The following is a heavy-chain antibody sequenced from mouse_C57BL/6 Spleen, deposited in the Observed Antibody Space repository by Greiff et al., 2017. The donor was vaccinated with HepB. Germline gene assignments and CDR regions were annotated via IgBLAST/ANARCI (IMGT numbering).Heavy chain of an antibody. V-gene: IGHV5-6*01. CDR2: ISSGGSYT. D-gene: IGHD4-1*01. CDR3: ARQLTGAGFAY. J-gene: IGHJ3*01. CDR1: GFTFSSYG. Sequence: EVKVVESGGDLVKPGGSLKLSCAASGFTFSSYGMSWVRQTPDKRLEWVATISSGGSYTYYPDSVKGRFTSSRDNAKNTLYLQMSSLKSEDTAMYYCARQLTGAGFAYWGQGTLVTVSA.